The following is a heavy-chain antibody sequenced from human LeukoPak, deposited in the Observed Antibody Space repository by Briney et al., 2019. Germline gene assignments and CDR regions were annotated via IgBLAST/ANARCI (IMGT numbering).Heavy chain of an antibody. CDR3: ARGSSSSWPGPSGQDY. CDR1: GFTFSSYG. V-gene: IGHV3-33*03. CDR2: KRYDGSDK. D-gene: IGHD6-13*01. Sequence: PGGSLRLSCAASGFTFSSYGNHWVRQAPAGRVQRGAGKRYDGSDKYYARSVKGRFTISRDTAKNSLYLQMNILRPADTALYYCARGSSSSWPGPSGQDYWGQGTLVTVSS. J-gene: IGHJ4*02.